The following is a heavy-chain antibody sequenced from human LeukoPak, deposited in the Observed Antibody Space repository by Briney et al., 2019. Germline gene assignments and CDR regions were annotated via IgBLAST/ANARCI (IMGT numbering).Heavy chain of an antibody. CDR2: VYYSGST. D-gene: IGHD3-22*01. J-gene: IGHJ3*02. Sequence: SETLSLTCTVSGGSINNYYWTWIRQPPGKGLEWIGYVYYSGSTYYNPSLKSRVTISVDTSKNQFSLKLSSVTAADTAVYYCARGSDYYDSSGYFLRGAFDIWGQGTMVTVSS. CDR1: GGSINNYY. V-gene: IGHV4-59*12. CDR3: ARGSDYYDSSGYFLRGAFDI.